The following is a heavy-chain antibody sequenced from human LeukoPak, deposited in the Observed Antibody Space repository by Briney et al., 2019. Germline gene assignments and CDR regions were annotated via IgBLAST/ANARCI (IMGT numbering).Heavy chain of an antibody. CDR1: GGSISSSPYY. D-gene: IGHD6-19*01. J-gene: IGHJ4*02. CDR3: ARHASVDGNWPRPLDY. CDR2: IYYSGST. V-gene: IGHV4-39*01. Sequence: PSETLSLTCTVSGGSISSSPYYWGWVRQPPGKGLEWIGNIYYSGSTYYNASLKTRVTTSVDTSKNQFSLKLTSVTAADTAVYYCARHASVDGNWPRPLDYWGQGSLVTVSS.